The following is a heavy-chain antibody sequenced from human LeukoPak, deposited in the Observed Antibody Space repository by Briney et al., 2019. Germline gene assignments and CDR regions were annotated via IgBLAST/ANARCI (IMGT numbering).Heavy chain of an antibody. Sequence: GGSLRLSCAASGFSFSSYSMNWVRQAPGKGLEWVSSISSSSSYIYYAGSVKGRFIISRDNAKNSLYLQMNSLRAEDTAVYYCARDSCSSTSCYETHWGQGTLVSVSS. CDR3: ARDSCSSTSCYETH. V-gene: IGHV3-21*01. D-gene: IGHD2-2*01. CDR2: ISSSSSYI. J-gene: IGHJ4*02. CDR1: GFSFSSYS.